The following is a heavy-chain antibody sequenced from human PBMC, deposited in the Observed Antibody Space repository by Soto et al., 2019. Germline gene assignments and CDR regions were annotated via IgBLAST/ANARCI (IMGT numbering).Heavy chain of an antibody. J-gene: IGHJ5*02. Sequence: SETLSLTCTVSGASITSYYWSWIRHPPGKGLEWIGYIYYSGSTNYNPSLKSRVTISVDTSKNQFSLKLSSVTAADTAVYYCARVGGGHINLFDPWGQGTLVTVSS. D-gene: IGHD1-26*01. V-gene: IGHV4-59*01. CDR2: IYYSGST. CDR3: ARVGGGHINLFDP. CDR1: GASITSYY.